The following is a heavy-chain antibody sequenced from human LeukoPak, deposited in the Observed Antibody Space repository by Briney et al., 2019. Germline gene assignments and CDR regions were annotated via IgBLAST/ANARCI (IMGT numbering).Heavy chain of an antibody. V-gene: IGHV3-74*01. J-gene: IGHJ2*01. CDR2: INGDGSST. Sequence: AGGSLRLSCAASGFTFSSYWMHWVRQAPGKGLVWVSRINGDGSSTAYADSVKGRFTISRDSAKNTLYLQMNSLTAEDTAVYYCARGPPWYFDLWGRGTLVTVSS. CDR1: GFTFSSYW. CDR3: ARGPPWYFDL. D-gene: IGHD6-25*01.